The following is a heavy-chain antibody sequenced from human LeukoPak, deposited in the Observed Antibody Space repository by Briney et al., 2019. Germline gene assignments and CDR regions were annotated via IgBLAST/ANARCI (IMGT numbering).Heavy chain of an antibody. CDR3: ARGIRGSYASFDY. J-gene: IGHJ4*02. V-gene: IGHV6-1*01. Sequence: SRTLSLTCAISGDSVSGNSAAWNWIRQSPSRGLEWLGRTYYRSKWYNDYALSVKSRITINPDTSKNQFSLHLNSVTPEDTAVYYCARGIRGSYASFDYWGQGTLVTVSS. D-gene: IGHD1-26*01. CDR2: TYYRSKWYN. CDR1: GDSVSGNSAA.